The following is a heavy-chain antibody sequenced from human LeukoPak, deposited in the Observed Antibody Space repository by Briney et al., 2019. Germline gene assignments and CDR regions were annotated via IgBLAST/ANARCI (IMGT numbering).Heavy chain of an antibody. J-gene: IGHJ4*02. Sequence: GGSLRLSCAASGFTFSSYEMNWVRQAPGEGLEWVSYISSSGSTIYYADSVKGRFTISRDNAKNSLYLQMNSLRAEDTAVYYCARVSSGWYNAYWGQGTLVTVSS. CDR3: ARVSSGWYNAY. CDR2: ISSSGSTI. D-gene: IGHD6-19*01. CDR1: GFTFSSYE. V-gene: IGHV3-48*03.